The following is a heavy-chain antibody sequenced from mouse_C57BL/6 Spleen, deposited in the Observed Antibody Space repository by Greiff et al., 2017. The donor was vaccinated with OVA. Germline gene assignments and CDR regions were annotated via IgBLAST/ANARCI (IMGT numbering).Heavy chain of an antibody. CDR1: GYTFTSYG. J-gene: IGHJ1*03. V-gene: IGHV1-81*01. CDR2: IYPRSGNT. Sequence: VKLMESGAELARPGASVKLSCKASGYTFTSYGISWVKQRTGQGLEWIGEIYPRSGNTYYNEKFKGKATLTADKSSSTAYMELRSLTSEDSAVYFCARSNDYDDWYFDVWGTGTTVTVSS. D-gene: IGHD2-4*01. CDR3: ARSNDYDDWYFDV.